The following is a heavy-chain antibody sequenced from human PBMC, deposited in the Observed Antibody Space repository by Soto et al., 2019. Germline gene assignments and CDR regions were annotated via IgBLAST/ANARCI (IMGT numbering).Heavy chain of an antibody. CDR2: VNPNSNET. CDR3: VRSGRRSGIDY. J-gene: IGHJ4*02. CDR1: GYTFSSYH. V-gene: IGHV1-8*01. Sequence: QVQLLQSGAEVKKPGASVKVSCEASGYTFSSYHISWVRQASGQGLEWMGWVNPNSNETDYAQKFQGRVTMTGNTSIRTAYMELSSLRSDDTAVYYCVRSGRRSGIDYWGQGTLVTVSS. D-gene: IGHD5-12*01.